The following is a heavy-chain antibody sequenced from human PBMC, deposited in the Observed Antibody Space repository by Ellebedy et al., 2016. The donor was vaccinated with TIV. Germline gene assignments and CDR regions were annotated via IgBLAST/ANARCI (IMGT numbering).Heavy chain of an antibody. CDR1: GGTFSSYA. D-gene: IGHD1-26*01. V-gene: IGHV1-69*13. Sequence: SVKVSXXASGGTFSSYAISWVRQAPGQGLEWMGGIIPIFGTANYAQKFQGRVTITADESTSTAYMELSSLRSEDTAVYYCARGVPRELWDPRGDYYYGMDVWGQGTTVTVSS. CDR2: IIPIFGTA. CDR3: ARGVPRELWDPRGDYYYGMDV. J-gene: IGHJ6*02.